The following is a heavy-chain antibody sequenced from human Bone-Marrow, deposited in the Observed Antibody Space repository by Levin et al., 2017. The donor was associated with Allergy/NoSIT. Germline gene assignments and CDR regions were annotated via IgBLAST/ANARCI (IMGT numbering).Heavy chain of an antibody. V-gene: IGHV3-11*05. Sequence: PGGSLRLSCAASGFTFSDYYMSWIRQAPGKGLEWVSYISSSSSYTNYADSVKGRFTISRDNAKNSLYLQMNSLRAEDTAVYYCARDRPGYSSSYYYYYMDVWGKGTTVTVSS. D-gene: IGHD6-13*01. CDR1: GFTFSDYY. CDR3: ARDRPGYSSSYYYYYMDV. CDR2: ISSSSSYT. J-gene: IGHJ6*03.